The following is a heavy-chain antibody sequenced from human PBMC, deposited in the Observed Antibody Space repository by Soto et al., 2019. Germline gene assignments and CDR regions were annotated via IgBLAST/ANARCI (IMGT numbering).Heavy chain of an antibody. CDR1: GXTFSSYS. Sequence: GSLRLSCAASGXTFSSYSMHWVRQAPGKGLELVAVISYDGSNKYYADSVKGRFTISRDNSKNTLYLQMKSLRAEDKAVYYCARGHSTYYYDSSASPNAFDIWGQGTMGTVSS. V-gene: IGHV3-30-3*01. J-gene: IGHJ3*02. CDR2: ISYDGSNK. CDR3: ARGHSTYYYDSSASPNAFDI. D-gene: IGHD3-22*01.